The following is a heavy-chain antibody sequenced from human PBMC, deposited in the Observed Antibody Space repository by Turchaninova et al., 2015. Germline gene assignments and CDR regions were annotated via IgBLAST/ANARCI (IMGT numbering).Heavy chain of an antibody. J-gene: IGHJ4*02. V-gene: IGHV3-23*01. CDR2: IRGGGGDT. CDR3: AKAAYYDVLSGDDF. D-gene: IGHD3-9*01. CDR1: GFTFSSFA. Sequence: PGGSLRLSCAASGFTFSSFAMTWVRPAPGKGLEWVAAIRGGGGDTYYAASVRGRFTITRDNIRNILFLQMSRLRADDTAIYYCAKAAYYDVLSGDDFWGQGTLVTVSS.